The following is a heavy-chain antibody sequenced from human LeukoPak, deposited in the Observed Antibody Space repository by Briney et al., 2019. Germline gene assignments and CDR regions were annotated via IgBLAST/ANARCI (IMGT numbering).Heavy chain of an antibody. J-gene: IGHJ4*02. D-gene: IGHD1-26*01. CDR1: GFTVSRNY. V-gene: IGHV3-11*04. Sequence: PGGSLRLSCAASGFTVSRNYMSWIRQAPGKGLEWISHISSSGSTIYYADSVRGRFTISRDNAKNSLYLQMNSLRAEDTAVYYCARSDDVVATTPYFYWGQGTLVTVSS. CDR3: ARSDDVVATTPYFY. CDR2: ISSSGSTI.